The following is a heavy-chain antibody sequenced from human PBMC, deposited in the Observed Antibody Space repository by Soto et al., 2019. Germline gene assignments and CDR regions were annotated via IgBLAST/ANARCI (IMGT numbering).Heavy chain of an antibody. V-gene: IGHV1-69*04. D-gene: IGHD3-10*01. CDR1: GGTFSSSL. Sequence: QVQLVQSGAEVKKPGSSVKVSCKASGGTFSSSLFNWVRQAPGQRLEWLGRLIRDIDIPHYAQSFQGRVTITANKASRTFNWKLETRRSKATASNSWLTGVGAVGGVDYWGQGTLVTVSS. CDR2: LIRDIDIP. CDR3: LTGVGAVGGVDY. J-gene: IGHJ4*02.